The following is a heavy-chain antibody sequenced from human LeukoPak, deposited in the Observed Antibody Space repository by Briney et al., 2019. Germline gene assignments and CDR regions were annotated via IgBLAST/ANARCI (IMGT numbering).Heavy chain of an antibody. CDR1: GFTFTFYT. CDR2: ISTSSTYI. CDR3: ARASPMYYYGSGSYYGNFDY. D-gene: IGHD3-10*01. Sequence: GGSLRLSCAASGFTFTFYTMTWVRQAPGKGLEWVSSISTSSTYIYYADSLKGRFTISRDNAKNSLYLQMNSLRAEDTAVYYCARASPMYYYGSGSYYGNFDYWGQGTLVTVSS. V-gene: IGHV3-21*01. J-gene: IGHJ4*02.